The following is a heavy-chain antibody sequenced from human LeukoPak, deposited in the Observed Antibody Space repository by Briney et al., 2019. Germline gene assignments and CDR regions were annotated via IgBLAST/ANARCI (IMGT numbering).Heavy chain of an antibody. CDR3: ASTVAGKLYNWFDP. CDR1: GGSISSGSYY. V-gene: IGHV4-61*02. CDR2: IYTSAST. D-gene: IGHD6-19*01. Sequence: PSQTLSLTRTVSGGSISSGSYYWRWIRHPAGKGLEWIGPIYTSASTNYNPSLKSRVTISADTSKNQFSLKLSSVTAADTAVYYCASTVAGKLYNWFDPWGQGTLVTVSS. J-gene: IGHJ5*02.